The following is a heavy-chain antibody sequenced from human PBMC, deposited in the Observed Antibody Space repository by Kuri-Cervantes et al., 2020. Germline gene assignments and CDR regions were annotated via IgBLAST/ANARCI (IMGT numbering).Heavy chain of an antibody. CDR1: GYTFTSYD. V-gene: IGHV1-8*01. CDR3: ARGQWRALADFDY. CDR2: MNPNSGNT. D-gene: IGHD6-19*01. Sequence: ASVKVSCKASGYTFTSYDINWARQATGQGLEWMGWMNPNSGNTGYAQKFQGRVTMTRNTSISTAYMELSSLRSEDTAVYYCARGQWRALADFDYWGQGTLVTVSS. J-gene: IGHJ4*02.